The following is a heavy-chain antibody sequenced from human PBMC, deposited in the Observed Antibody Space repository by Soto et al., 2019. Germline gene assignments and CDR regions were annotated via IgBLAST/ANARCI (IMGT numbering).Heavy chain of an antibody. CDR3: ARDFIAVAGSSNPRCFEP. J-gene: IGHJ5*02. D-gene: IGHD6-19*01. Sequence: QVQLVQSGAEVKKPGSSVKVSCKASGGTFSSYAISWVRQAPGQGLEWMGGIIPIFGTANYAQKSQGRVTITADESTSTAYMELSSLRSEDTAVYYCARDFIAVAGSSNPRCFEPWGQGTLVTVSS. CDR2: IIPIFGTA. V-gene: IGHV1-69*01. CDR1: GGTFSSYA.